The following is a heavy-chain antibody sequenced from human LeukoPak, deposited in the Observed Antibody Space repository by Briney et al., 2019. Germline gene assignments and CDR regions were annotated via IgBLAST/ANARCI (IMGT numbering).Heavy chain of an antibody. CDR2: INHSGST. D-gene: IGHD5-12*01. CDR3: ARAPWLRYTFDY. Sequence: SETLSLTCVVYGGSFSGYYWSWIRQPPGKGLEWIGEINHSGSTNYNPSLKSRVTISVDTSKNQFSLKRSSVTAADTAVYYCARAPWLRYTFDYWGQGTLVTVSS. J-gene: IGHJ4*02. CDR1: GGSFSGYY. V-gene: IGHV4-34*01.